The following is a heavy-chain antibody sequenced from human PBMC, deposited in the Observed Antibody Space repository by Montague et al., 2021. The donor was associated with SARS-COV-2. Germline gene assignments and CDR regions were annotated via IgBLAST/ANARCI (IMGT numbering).Heavy chain of an antibody. D-gene: IGHD3-10*01. CDR2: ISYDGSVK. Sequence: SLRLSFSASGFSFSNFGMHWVRQAPGKGLEWLAVISYDGSVKYYADFLRGRFSISKDNSKYTVYLRMNSLRPEDTAVYFCAKNRAIFWFGEGRESMDAWGQGTTVIVS. CDR1: GFSFSNFG. V-gene: IGHV3-30*18. CDR3: AKNRAIFWFGEGRESMDA. J-gene: IGHJ6*02.